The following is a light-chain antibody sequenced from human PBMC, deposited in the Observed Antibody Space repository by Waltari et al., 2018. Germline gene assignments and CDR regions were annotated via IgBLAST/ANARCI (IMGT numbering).Light chain of an antibody. CDR2: GNS. Sequence: QSVLTQPPSVSGAPGQRVTISCTGSSSNIGAGFDVHWYQQLPGTAPKLLIYGNSNRPSGVPDRFSGSKSGPSASLAITGLQAEDEADYFCQSYDSSPSGYVFGTGSKVTVL. CDR1: SSNIGAGFD. V-gene: IGLV1-40*01. CDR3: QSYDSSPSGYV. J-gene: IGLJ1*01.